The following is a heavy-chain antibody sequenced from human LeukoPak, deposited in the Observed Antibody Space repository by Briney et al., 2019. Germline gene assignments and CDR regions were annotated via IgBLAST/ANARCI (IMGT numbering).Heavy chain of an antibody. CDR3: ARLGVRYSTSSWWFDP. CDR2: IYYSGST. CDR1: GFTVSSNY. V-gene: IGHV4-59*08. J-gene: IGHJ5*02. Sequence: GSLRLSCAASGFTVSSNYMSWVRQAPGKGLEWIGYIYYSGSTNYSPSLKSRVTISVDTSKNQFSLKLSSVTAADTAVYYCARLGVRYSTSSWWFDPWGQGTLVTVSS. D-gene: IGHD6-6*01.